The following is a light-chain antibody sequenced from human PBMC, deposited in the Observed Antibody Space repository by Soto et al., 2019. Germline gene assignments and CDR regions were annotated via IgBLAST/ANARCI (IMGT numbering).Light chain of an antibody. CDR2: AAS. J-gene: IGKJ3*01. V-gene: IGKV1-39*01. Sequence: DFQMTQSPSSLSASVGDTVTITCRASQDMGTFLNWYQQKPGKAPNLLIYAASDLLSGVSSRFSGSGSGTDFTLTISNLQPEDFATYYCQQSYSTPQITFGPGTKVDMK. CDR3: QQSYSTPQIT. CDR1: QDMGTF.